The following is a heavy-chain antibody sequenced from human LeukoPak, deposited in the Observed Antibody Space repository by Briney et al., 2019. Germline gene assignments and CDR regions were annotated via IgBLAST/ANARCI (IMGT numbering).Heavy chain of an antibody. Sequence: PGGSLRLSCAASGFTFSNFGMHWVRQAPGKGLDWVAVISYDGSNKHYGDSVKGRFTISRDNSKNTLYLQMNSLRAEDTAVYYCARGAYGGNSHSDYWGQGTLVTVSS. V-gene: IGHV3-30*03. CDR1: GFTFSNFG. J-gene: IGHJ4*02. CDR2: ISYDGSNK. CDR3: ARGAYGGNSHSDY. D-gene: IGHD4-23*01.